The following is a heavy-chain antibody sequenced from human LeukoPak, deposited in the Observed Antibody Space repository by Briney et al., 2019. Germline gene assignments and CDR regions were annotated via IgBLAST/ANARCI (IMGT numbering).Heavy chain of an antibody. Sequence: SETLSLTCTVSGGSISSYYWSWIRQPPGKGLEWIGYIYYSGSTNYNPSLKSRVTISVDTSKNQFSLKLSSVTAADTAVYYCARGRSDIVVVPAARRNYYYYGMDVWGKGTTVTVSS. CDR3: ARGRSDIVVVPAARRNYYYYGMDV. V-gene: IGHV4-59*01. CDR1: GGSISSYY. J-gene: IGHJ6*04. CDR2: IYYSGST. D-gene: IGHD2-2*01.